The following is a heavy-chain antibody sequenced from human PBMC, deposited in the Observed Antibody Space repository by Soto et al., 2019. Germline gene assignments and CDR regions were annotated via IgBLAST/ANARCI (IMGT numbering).Heavy chain of an antibody. CDR1: GYTFTSYY. V-gene: IGHV1-46*01. CDR2: INPSGGST. J-gene: IGHJ6*02. D-gene: IGHD2-15*01. CDR3: ARGPVTQDCSGGSCYSLFDGMDV. Sequence: ASVKVSCKASGYTFTSYYMHWVRQAPGQGLEWMGIINPSGGSTSYAQKFQGRVTMTRDTSTSTVYMELSSLRSEDTAVYYCARGPVTQDCSGGSCYSLFDGMDVWGQGTTVTVSS.